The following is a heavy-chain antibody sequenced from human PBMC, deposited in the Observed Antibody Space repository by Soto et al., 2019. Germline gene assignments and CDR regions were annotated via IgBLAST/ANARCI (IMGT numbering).Heavy chain of an antibody. D-gene: IGHD1-26*01. V-gene: IGHV3-11*05. CDR2: ISSTSSYT. CDR1: GFTFSDYY. Sequence: VHLVESGGGLVKPGGSLRLSCTASGFTFSDYYMSWIRQAPGKGLEWISYISSTSSYTNYADSVKGRFTISRDNAENSLYLQMNSLRDEDTAVYYCVRDLGWSPLWEYWGQGTLVTVSS. CDR3: VRDLGWSPLWEY. J-gene: IGHJ4*02.